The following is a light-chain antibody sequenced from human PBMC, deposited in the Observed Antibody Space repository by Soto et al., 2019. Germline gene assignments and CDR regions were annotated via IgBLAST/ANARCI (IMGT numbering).Light chain of an antibody. V-gene: IGLV1-44*01. J-gene: IGLJ2*01. Sequence: QPVLTQPHSASGTPGQRVTISCSGSSSNIGSTTVNWYQQLPGTAPKLLIYSFYQRPSGVPDRFSGSKSGTSASLAISGLQSEDEADYYCTSWDDSLNGVVFGAGTKLTVL. CDR2: SFY. CDR3: TSWDDSLNGVV. CDR1: SSNIGSTT.